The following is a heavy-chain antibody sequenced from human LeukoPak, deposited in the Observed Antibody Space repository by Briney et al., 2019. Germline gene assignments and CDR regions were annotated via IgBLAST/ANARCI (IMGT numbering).Heavy chain of an antibody. Sequence: SETLSLTCTVSGGSISSYYWSWIRQPPGKGLEWIGYIYYSGSTNYNPSLKSRVTISVDTSKNQFSLKLSSVTAADTAVYYCARSMKVGSWTYFDYWGQGTLVTVSS. CDR1: GGSISSYY. CDR2: IYYSGST. J-gene: IGHJ4*02. D-gene: IGHD6-13*01. CDR3: ARSMKVGSWTYFDY. V-gene: IGHV4-59*01.